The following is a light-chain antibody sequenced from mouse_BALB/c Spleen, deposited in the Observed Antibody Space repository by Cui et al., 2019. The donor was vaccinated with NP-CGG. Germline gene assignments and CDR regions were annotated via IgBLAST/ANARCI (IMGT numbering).Light chain of an antibody. CDR1: TRTVTTSNY. J-gene: IGLJ1*01. Sequence: QAVVTQESALTTSPGETVTLTCHSITRTVTTSNYANWVQEKPDHLFTGLIGGTNNRAPGVPARFSGSLIGDKAALTITGAQTEDEAIYFCALWYSNHWVFGGGTKLTVL. V-gene: IGLV1*01. CDR3: ALWYSNHWV. CDR2: GTN.